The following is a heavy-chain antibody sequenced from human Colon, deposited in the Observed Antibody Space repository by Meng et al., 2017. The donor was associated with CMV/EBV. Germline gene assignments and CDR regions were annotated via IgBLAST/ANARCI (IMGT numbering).Heavy chain of an antibody. J-gene: IGHJ6*02. CDR2: ITSGGST. D-gene: IGHD6-6*01. Sequence: GGSLRLSCAASGFTFSSYAMSWVRQAPGKGLEWVSTITSGGSTYYADSVKGRFTISRDNSKNTLYLQMNSLRAEDTAVYYCAKTGVAGRPDYYGMDVWGQGTTVTVSS. V-gene: IGHV3-23*01. CDR3: AKTGVAGRPDYYGMDV. CDR1: GFTFSSYA.